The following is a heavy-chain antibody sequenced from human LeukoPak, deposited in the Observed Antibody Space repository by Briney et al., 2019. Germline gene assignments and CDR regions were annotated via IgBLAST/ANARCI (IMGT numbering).Heavy chain of an antibody. J-gene: IGHJ4*02. CDR1: GGSISSYY. Sequence: SETLSLTCTVSGGSISSYYWSWIRQPAGQGLEWIGRIYLRGSTNYNPSLKSRVTISVDTSKNQFSLKLSSVTAADTAVYYCARRFRSRLYYDSSGYYLYWGQGTLATVSS. V-gene: IGHV4-4*07. CDR2: IYLRGST. CDR3: ARRFRSRLYYDSSGYYLY. D-gene: IGHD3-22*01.